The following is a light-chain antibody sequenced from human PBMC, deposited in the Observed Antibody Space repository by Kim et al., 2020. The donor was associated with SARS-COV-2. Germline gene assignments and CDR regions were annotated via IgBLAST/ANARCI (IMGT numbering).Light chain of an antibody. CDR3: QKYDSAPWT. CDR1: LGIRDY. CDR2: AAS. J-gene: IGKJ1*01. V-gene: IGKV1-27*01. Sequence: ASVGDRVTITCRASLGIRDYLAWYQQKPGEVPKLLIYAASTLQSGVPLRFSDSGSGTDFTLNISDLQPEDAATYFCQKYDSAPWTFGQGTKVDIK.